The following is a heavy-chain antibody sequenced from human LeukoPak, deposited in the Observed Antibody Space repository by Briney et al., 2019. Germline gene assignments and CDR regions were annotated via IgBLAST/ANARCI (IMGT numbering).Heavy chain of an antibody. V-gene: IGHV3-21*01. CDR3: ARVPMVQGVNVDPCDY. J-gene: IGHJ4*02. D-gene: IGHD3-10*01. CDR1: GFTFSSYS. CDR2: ISSSSSYI. Sequence: GGSLRLSCAASGFTFSSYSMNWLRQAPGKGLEGVSCISSSSSYIYYADSVKGRFTISRDNAKKSLFLQMNSLRAEDTAVYYCARVPMVQGVNVDPCDYWGQGTLVTVSS.